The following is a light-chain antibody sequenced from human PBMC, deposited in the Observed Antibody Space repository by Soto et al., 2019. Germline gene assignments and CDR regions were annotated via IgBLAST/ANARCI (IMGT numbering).Light chain of an antibody. V-gene: IGLV2-14*03. J-gene: IGLJ1*01. Sequence: QSVLTKPAPVFGSPGQSITISCPGTSGDVGGYNFASWYQQHPGKAPKLMIYEVSSRPSGVSNRFSGSKSGNTASLTISGLQPEDEADYYCSSYTTSSTLVFGTGTKVTVL. CDR2: EVS. CDR3: SSYTTSSTLV. CDR1: SGDVGGYNF.